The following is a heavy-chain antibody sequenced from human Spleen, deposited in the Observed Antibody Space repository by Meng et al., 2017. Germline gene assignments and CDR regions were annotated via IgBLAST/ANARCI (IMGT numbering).Heavy chain of an antibody. CDR1: GYTFTGYY. D-gene: IGHD2-15*01. CDR3: ARVVVVAATPALMDY. V-gene: IGHV1-2*02. CDR2: INPNSGGT. Sequence: ASVKVSCKTSGYTFTGYYLHWVRQAPGQGLEWMGWINPNSGGTKYAQKFQGRVTMTRDTSISTAYMELSRLRSVDTAVYYCARVVVVAATPALMDYWGQGTLVTVSS. J-gene: IGHJ4*02.